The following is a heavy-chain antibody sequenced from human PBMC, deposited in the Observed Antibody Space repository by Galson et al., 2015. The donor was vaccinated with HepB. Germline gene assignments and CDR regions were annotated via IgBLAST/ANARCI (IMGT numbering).Heavy chain of an antibody. V-gene: IGHV1-69*13. D-gene: IGHD2-2*01. J-gene: IGHJ4*02. CDR1: GGTFSSYD. Sequence: SVKVSCKASGGTFSSYDLNWVRQAPGQGLEWMGGIIPIFGTTNHAQKFQGRVTITADESTSTAYVELSSLRSEDTAVYYCAICSSTSYYPWGYFDYWGQGTLVTVSS. CDR2: IIPIFGTT. CDR3: AICSSTSYYPWGYFDY.